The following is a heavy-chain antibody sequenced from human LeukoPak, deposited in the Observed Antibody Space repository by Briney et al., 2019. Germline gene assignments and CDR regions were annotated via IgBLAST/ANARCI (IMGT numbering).Heavy chain of an antibody. CDR2: INHSGST. CDR3: ARRYYYGSGSFDY. CDR1: GGSFSGYY. Sequence: PSETLSLTCAVYGGSFSGYYWSWIRQPPGKGLEWIGEINHSGSTNYNPSLKSRVTISVDTSKNQFSLKLSSVTAAATAVYYCARRYYYGSGSFDYWGQGTLVTVSS. V-gene: IGHV4-34*01. D-gene: IGHD3-10*01. J-gene: IGHJ4*02.